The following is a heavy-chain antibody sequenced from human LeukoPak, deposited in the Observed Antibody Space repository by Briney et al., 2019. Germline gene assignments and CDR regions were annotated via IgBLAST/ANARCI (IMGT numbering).Heavy chain of an antibody. V-gene: IGHV3-21*01. J-gene: IGHJ3*02. Sequence: GGSLRLSCAASGFTFSSYSMNWVRQAPGKGLEWVSSISSSSSYIYYAGSVKGRFTISRDNAKNSLYLQMNSLRAEDTAVYYCAAFDIWGQGTMVTVSS. CDR2: ISSSSSYI. CDR3: AAFDI. CDR1: GFTFSSYS.